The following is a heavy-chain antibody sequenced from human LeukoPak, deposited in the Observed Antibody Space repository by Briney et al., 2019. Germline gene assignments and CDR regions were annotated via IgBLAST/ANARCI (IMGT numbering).Heavy chain of an antibody. J-gene: IGHJ4*02. Sequence: ASVKVSCKPSGYTFTGYYLHWLRQAPGQGLEWMGWVNTNTGATMYAQKFQDRVTLTRDTSISTGYLELTSLRSDDTALYYCARDRVGSGWPRPYYFEFWGQGTLVTVSS. V-gene: IGHV1-2*02. CDR2: VNTNTGAT. CDR3: ARDRVGSGWPRPYYFEF. D-gene: IGHD6-19*01. CDR1: GYTFTGYY.